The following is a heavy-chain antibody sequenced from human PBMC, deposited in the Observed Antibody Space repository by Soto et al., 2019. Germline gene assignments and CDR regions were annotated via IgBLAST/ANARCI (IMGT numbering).Heavy chain of an antibody. D-gene: IGHD3-3*01. CDR1: GGSFSGYY. Sequence: PSETLSLTCAVYGGSFSGYYWSWIRQPPGKGLEWIGEINHSGSTNYNPSLKSRVTISVDTSKNQFSLKLSSVTAADTAVYYCARENDFWSGPNGLDVWGQGTTVTVSS. CDR3: ARENDFWSGPNGLDV. CDR2: INHSGST. J-gene: IGHJ6*02. V-gene: IGHV4-34*01.